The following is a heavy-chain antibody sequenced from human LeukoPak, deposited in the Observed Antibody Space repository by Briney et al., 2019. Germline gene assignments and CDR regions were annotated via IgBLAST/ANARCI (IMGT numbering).Heavy chain of an antibody. CDR2: INPSGGST. Sequence: EASVKVSCKASGYTFTSYYMHWVRQAPGQGLEWMGIINPSGGSTSYAQKFQGRVTMTRDTSTSTVYMELSSLRSEDTAVYYCARDKVGGASGYYLGYFDYWGQGTLVTVSS. D-gene: IGHD3-22*01. CDR3: ARDKVGGASGYYLGYFDY. CDR1: GYTFTSYY. V-gene: IGHV1-46*01. J-gene: IGHJ4*02.